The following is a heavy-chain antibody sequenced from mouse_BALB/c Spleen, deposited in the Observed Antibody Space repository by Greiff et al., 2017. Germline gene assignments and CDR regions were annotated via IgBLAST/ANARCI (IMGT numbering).Heavy chain of an antibody. V-gene: IGHV2-9-2*01. Sequence: VQRVESGPGLVAPSQSLSITCTVSGFSLTSYDISWIRQPPGKGLEWLGVIWTGGGTNYNSAFMSRLSISKDNSKSQVFLKMNSLQTDDTAIYYCVRSIYDGYCGWYFDVWGAGTTVTVSS. D-gene: IGHD2-3*01. CDR3: VRSIYDGYCGWYFDV. J-gene: IGHJ1*01. CDR1: GFSLTSYD. CDR2: IWTGGGT.